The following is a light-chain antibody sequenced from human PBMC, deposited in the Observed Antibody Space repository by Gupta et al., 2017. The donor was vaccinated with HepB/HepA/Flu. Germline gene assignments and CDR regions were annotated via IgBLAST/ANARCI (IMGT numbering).Light chain of an antibody. Sequence: SSDLTQPPSVSVSPGQTARITCSGSGLQNRYAFWYHQKTGQAPPLLMYNDSERASGIPERFSAFSSGTTATLTINGVQAEDEGDYYCQSADSSGTHVDVFGTGTRLTVL. V-gene: IGLV3-25*03. CDR1: GLQNRY. CDR2: NDS. CDR3: QSADSSGTHVDV. J-gene: IGLJ1*01.